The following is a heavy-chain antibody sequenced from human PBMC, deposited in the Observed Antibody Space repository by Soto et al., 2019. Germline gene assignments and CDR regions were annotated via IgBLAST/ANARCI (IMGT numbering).Heavy chain of an antibody. V-gene: IGHV4-39*01. J-gene: IGHJ4*02. CDR2: IYYSGST. D-gene: IGHD1-26*01. Sequence: PSETLSLTCSVSGGSISRSSYFWGWIRQPPGKGLEWSGSIYYSGSTYYNPSLKSRVTVSVDTSKNQFSLKLGSATATDRAVYSGASPLGPTGPSYWGQGTLVTVSS. CDR3: ASPLGPTGPSY. CDR1: GGSISRSSYF.